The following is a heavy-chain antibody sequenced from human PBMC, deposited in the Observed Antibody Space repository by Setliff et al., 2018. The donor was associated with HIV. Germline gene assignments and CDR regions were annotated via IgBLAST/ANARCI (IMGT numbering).Heavy chain of an antibody. CDR2: ISYSGLT. J-gene: IGHJ4*02. D-gene: IGHD1-26*01. Sequence: TLSLTCTVSGGSISSAYYYWSWIRQFPGKGLEWIGYISYSGLTYYNPSLKSRLTMSLDPSKNQFSLRLASVTDADTAVYYCARDLREVGGGSYADYWGQGTLVTVSS. CDR1: GGSISSAYYY. CDR3: ARDLREVGGGSYADY. V-gene: IGHV4-31*03.